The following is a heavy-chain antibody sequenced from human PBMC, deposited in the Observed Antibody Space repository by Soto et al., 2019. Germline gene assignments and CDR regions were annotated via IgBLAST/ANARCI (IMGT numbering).Heavy chain of an antibody. CDR3: ARLPPQLLWFGELSPNWFDP. Sequence: GESLKISCQGSGYSFTSYWISWVRQMPGKGLEWIGSIDPSDSYTNYSPSFQGHVTISADKSISTAYLQWSSLKVSDPAMYYCARLPPQLLWFGELSPNWFDPWGQGTLVTVSA. CDR2: IDPSDSYT. V-gene: IGHV5-10-1*01. CDR1: GYSFTSYW. D-gene: IGHD3-10*01. J-gene: IGHJ5*02.